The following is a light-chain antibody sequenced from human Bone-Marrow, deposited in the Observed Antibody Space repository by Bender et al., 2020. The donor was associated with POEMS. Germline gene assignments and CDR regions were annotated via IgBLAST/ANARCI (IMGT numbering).Light chain of an antibody. CDR1: KLGGKY. CDR3: CSYADSSTLV. V-gene: IGLV3-1*01. Sequence: SNELTQPPSVSVSPGQTASITCSGDKLGGKYASWYQQKPGQSPVLVIYEDTKRPSGISNRFSGSKSGNTASLTISGLQAEDEADYYCCSYADSSTLVLGTGTKVTVL. CDR2: EDT. J-gene: IGLJ1*01.